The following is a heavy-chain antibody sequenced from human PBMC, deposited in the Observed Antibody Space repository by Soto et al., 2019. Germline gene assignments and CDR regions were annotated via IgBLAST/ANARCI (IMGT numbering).Heavy chain of an antibody. Sequence: PXESLTISRKGSGYSFTTYWIWLVRQMPGKGLEWMGIIYPGDSDTRYSPSFEGQVTISVDKSISTAYLQWSRLKASDTGMYYCARDSGSPDPYYYYAMDVWGQGTTVTVSS. D-gene: IGHD1-26*01. CDR2: IYPGDSDT. CDR1: GYSFTTYW. J-gene: IGHJ6*02. V-gene: IGHV5-51*01. CDR3: ARDSGSPDPYYYYAMDV.